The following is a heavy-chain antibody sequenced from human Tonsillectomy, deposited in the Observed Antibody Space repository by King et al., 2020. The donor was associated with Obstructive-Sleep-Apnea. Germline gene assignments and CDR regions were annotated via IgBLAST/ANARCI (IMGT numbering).Heavy chain of an antibody. D-gene: IGHD2-15*01. Sequence: HVQLVESGGGLVKPGGSLRLSCAASGFTFGDYYMSWIRQAPGRGLEWISHISSSSSFTMYADSVKGRFTISRDSAKNSLYLQMNSLRAEDTGVYFCARYCTGGSCSYSYFGLDVWGQGTTVTVSS. CDR2: ISSSSSFT. J-gene: IGHJ6*02. V-gene: IGHV3-11*06. CDR3: ARYCTGGSCSYSYFGLDV. CDR1: GFTFGDYY.